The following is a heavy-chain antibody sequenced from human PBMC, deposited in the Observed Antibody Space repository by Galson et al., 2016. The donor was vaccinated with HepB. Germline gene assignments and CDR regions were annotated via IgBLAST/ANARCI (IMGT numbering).Heavy chain of an antibody. D-gene: IGHD3-22*01. CDR3: VGDPAVVVPGGST. CDR1: GFTFSNYW. CDR2: VKHDGSEQ. V-gene: IGHV3-7*01. J-gene: IGHJ5*02. Sequence: SLRLSCAASGFTFSNYWLSWVRQAPAKGLEWVANVKHDGSEQYYLDSVKGRFTISRDDANNSLYLQMNSLRPDDTAVYFCVGDPAVVVPGGSTWGQGTLVIVSS.